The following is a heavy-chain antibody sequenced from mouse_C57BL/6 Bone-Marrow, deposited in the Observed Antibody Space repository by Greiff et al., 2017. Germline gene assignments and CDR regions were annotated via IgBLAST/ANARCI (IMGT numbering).Heavy chain of an antibody. Sequence: EVMLVESGGGLVKPGGSLKLSCAASGFTFSSYAMSWVRQTPEKRLEWVATISDGGSYTYYPDNVKGRFPIPRDNAKNNLYLQMSHLKSEDTAMYYCARDRGGDYWGQGTSVTVSS. J-gene: IGHJ4*01. CDR3: ARDRGGDY. D-gene: IGHD3-3*01. CDR2: ISDGGSYT. CDR1: GFTFSSYA. V-gene: IGHV5-4*01.